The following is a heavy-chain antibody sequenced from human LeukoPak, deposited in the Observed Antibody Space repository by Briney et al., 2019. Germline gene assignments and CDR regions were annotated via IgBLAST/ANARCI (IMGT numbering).Heavy chain of an antibody. Sequence: ASVNVSCKASGYTFTSYYMHWVRQAPGQGLEWMGIISPSGGSTSYAQKFQGRVTMTRDTSTSTVYMELSSLRSEDTAVYYCARERVTGTTSVPYYYYGMDVWGQGTTVTVSS. CDR1: GYTFTSYY. D-gene: IGHD1-7*01. CDR2: ISPSGGST. J-gene: IGHJ6*02. CDR3: ARERVTGTTSVPYYYYGMDV. V-gene: IGHV1-46*01.